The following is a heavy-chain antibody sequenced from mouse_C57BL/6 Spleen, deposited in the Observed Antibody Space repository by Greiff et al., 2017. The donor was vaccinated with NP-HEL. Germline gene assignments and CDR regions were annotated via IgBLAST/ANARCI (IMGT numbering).Heavy chain of an antibody. D-gene: IGHD2-1*01. CDR3: ARDGNYYYAMDY. V-gene: IGHV1-82*01. CDR2: IYPGDGDT. J-gene: IGHJ4*01. CDR1: GYAFSSSW. Sequence: VKLMESGPELVKPGASVKISCKASGYAFSSSWMNWVKQRPGKGLEWIGRIYPGDGDTNYNGKFKGKATLTADKSSSTAYMQLSSLTSEDSAVYFCARDGNYYYAMDYWGQGTSVTVSS.